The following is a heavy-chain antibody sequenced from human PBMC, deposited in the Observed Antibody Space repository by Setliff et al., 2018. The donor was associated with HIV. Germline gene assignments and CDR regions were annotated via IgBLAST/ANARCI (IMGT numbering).Heavy chain of an antibody. J-gene: IGHJ4*02. V-gene: IGHV3-23*01. CDR2: IGGAYDGNT. CDR3: AKVMITTTWAFDF. Sequence: GGSLRLSCAASGFTFSTYSMVWVRQAPGKGLEWVSGIGGAYDGNTYHADSVKGRFTIFRENSKNILYLQMSNLRAEDTALYYCAKVMITTTWAFDFWGQGTPVTAPQ. D-gene: IGHD1-26*01. CDR1: GFTFSTYS.